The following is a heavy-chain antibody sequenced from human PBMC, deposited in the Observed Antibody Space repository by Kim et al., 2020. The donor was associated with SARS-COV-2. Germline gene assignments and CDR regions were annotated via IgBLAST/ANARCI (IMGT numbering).Heavy chain of an antibody. D-gene: IGHD6-13*01. J-gene: IGHJ6*02. Sequence: VKGRFTISRDDSKSIAYLQMNSLKTEDTAVYYCTRFSSSWANYYYYGMDVWGQGTTVTVSS. CDR3: TRFSSSWANYYYYGMDV. V-gene: IGHV3-49*02.